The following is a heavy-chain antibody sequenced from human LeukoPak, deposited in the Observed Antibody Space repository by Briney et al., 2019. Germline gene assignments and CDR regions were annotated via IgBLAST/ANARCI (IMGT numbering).Heavy chain of an antibody. CDR2: ISYDGSNK. CDR1: GFTFSSYA. CDR3: ARDHSGKVMVRGVIGY. Sequence: PGRSLRLSCAASGFTFSSYAMHWVRQAPGKGLEWVAVISYDGSNKYYADSVKGRFTISRDNSKNTLYLQMNSLRAEDTAVYYCARDHSGKVMVRGVIGYWGQGTLVTVSS. D-gene: IGHD3-10*01. J-gene: IGHJ4*02. V-gene: IGHV3-30-3*01.